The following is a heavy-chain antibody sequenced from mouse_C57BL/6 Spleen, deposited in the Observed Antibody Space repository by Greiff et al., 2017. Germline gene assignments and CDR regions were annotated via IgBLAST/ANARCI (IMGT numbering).Heavy chain of an antibody. Sequence: EVKLMESGGGLVQPGGSLSLSCAASGFTFTDYYMSWVRQPPGTALEWLGFIRNKANGYTTEYSASVKGRFTISRDNSQSILYLQMNALRAEDSATYYCARSRPPGDWYFDVWGTGTTVTVSS. V-gene: IGHV7-3*01. CDR2: IRNKANGYTT. D-gene: IGHD4-1*01. CDR3: ARSRPPGDWYFDV. CDR1: GFTFTDYY. J-gene: IGHJ1*03.